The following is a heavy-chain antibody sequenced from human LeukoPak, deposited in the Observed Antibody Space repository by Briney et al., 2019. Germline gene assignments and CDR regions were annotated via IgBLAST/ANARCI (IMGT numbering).Heavy chain of an antibody. CDR2: ISGSGDTI. V-gene: IGHV3-48*03. J-gene: IGHJ6*02. D-gene: IGHD3-9*01. CDR1: AFTLSSYD. Sequence: GRSLRLSCAASAFTLSSYDMNWVRQAPGKGLEGLSYISGSGDTIYYADSVRGRFTISRDNAKTSLYLEMNRLSAEDTAVSYCARSSYHDLLTGYYYGLDVWGQGTTVTVSS. CDR3: ARSSYHDLLTGYYYGLDV.